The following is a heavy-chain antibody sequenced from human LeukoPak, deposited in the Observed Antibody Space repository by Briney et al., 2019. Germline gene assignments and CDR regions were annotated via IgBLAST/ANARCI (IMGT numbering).Heavy chain of an antibody. CDR3: ARGGGSRDGLTTSFDY. CDR1: GFTFGSYS. Sequence: GGSLRLSCAASGFTFGSYSMDWVRQAPTKGLEWVSSIYSSGRYIYYADSVKGRFTISRDNAKNSLYLQMNSPRAEDTAVYYRARGGGSRDGLTTSFDYWGQGTVVTVSS. CDR2: IYSSGRYI. V-gene: IGHV3-21*01. D-gene: IGHD5-24*01. J-gene: IGHJ4*02.